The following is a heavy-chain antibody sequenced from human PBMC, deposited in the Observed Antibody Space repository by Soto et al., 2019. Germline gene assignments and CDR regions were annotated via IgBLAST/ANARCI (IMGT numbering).Heavy chain of an antibody. CDR1: GGSVSSGSYF. Sequence: QVQLQESGPGLVKPSETLSLTCNVSGGSVSSGSYFWSWIRQPPGKGLEWIGYIYNSGNTKYNPSLKRRVTISADTSKNQFSLKLSSVTAADTAVYYCAREGRVATFDYWGQGSLVTVSS. CDR2: IYNSGNT. CDR3: AREGRVATFDY. V-gene: IGHV4-61*01. D-gene: IGHD5-12*01. J-gene: IGHJ4*02.